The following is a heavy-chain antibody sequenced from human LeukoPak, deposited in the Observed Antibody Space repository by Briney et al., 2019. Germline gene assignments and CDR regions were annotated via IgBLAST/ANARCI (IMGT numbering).Heavy chain of an antibody. CDR2: ISGSGGST. V-gene: IGHV3-23*01. Sequence: GGSLRLSCAASGFTFSSYGMNWVRQAPGKGLEWVSAISGSGGSTYYADSVKGRFTISRDNSKNTLYLQMNSLRAEDTAVYYCAKEGVNDYGDYVSVDYYYYYMDVWGKGTTVTISS. D-gene: IGHD4-17*01. CDR3: AKEGVNDYGDYVSVDYYYYYMDV. J-gene: IGHJ6*03. CDR1: GFTFSSYG.